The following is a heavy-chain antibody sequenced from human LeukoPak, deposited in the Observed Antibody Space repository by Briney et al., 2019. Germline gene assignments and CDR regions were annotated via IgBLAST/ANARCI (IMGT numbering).Heavy chain of an antibody. V-gene: IGHV4-59*08. Sequence: SETLSLTCTVSGDSINSDYWNWIRQPPGKGPEWIGFIYYSGSTNYNPSLKSRVTISVDASRNQFSLKLSSVTAADTAVYYCARRNEGCSSTSCPLRDAFDIWGQGTMVTVSS. CDR1: GDSINSDY. D-gene: IGHD2-2*01. CDR3: ARRNEGCSSTSCPLRDAFDI. CDR2: IYYSGST. J-gene: IGHJ3*02.